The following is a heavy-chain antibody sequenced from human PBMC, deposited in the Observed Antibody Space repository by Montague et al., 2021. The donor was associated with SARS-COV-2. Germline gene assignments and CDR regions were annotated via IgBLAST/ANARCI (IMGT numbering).Heavy chain of an antibody. J-gene: IGHJ4*02. V-gene: IGHV4-59*01. D-gene: IGHD2-15*01. CDR3: ASPGGYCTGGICYYVY. Sequence: NPSLKSRVTISIDTSKNQFSLELSSVTAADMAVYYCASPGGYCTGGICYYVYWGQGTLVTVSS.